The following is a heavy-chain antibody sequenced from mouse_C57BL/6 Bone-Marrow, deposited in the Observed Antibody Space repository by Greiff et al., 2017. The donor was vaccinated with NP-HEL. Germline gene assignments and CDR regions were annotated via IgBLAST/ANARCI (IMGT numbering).Heavy chain of an antibody. CDR2: ISSGGSYT. CDR1: GFTFSSYG. J-gene: IGHJ1*03. CDR3: ARQLPWYFDV. Sequence: DVQLVESGGDLVKPGGSLKLSCAASGFTFSSYGMSWVRQTPDKRLEWVATISSGGSYTYYPDSVKGRFTISRDNAKNTLYLQMSSLKSEDTAMYYCARQLPWYFDVWGTGTTVTVSS. V-gene: IGHV5-6*01. D-gene: IGHD5-5*01.